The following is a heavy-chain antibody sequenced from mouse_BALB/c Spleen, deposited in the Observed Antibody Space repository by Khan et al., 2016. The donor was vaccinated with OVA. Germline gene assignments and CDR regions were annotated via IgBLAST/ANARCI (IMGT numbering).Heavy chain of an antibody. Sequence: QVQLQQSGAELVRPGSSVKISCKASGYTFSSSWMNWVKHRPGQGLEWIGQIYPGNDATDYNGKFKDKASLTADKYSSTAYMQLTSLTSEDSAVYFCARYFGSRFAYWGQGTLVTVSA. D-gene: IGHD1-1*01. CDR2: IYPGNDAT. CDR3: ARYFGSRFAY. CDR1: GYTFSSSW. V-gene: IGHV1-80*01. J-gene: IGHJ3*01.